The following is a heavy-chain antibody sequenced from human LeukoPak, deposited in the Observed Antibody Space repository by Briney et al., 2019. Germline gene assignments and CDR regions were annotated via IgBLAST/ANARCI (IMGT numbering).Heavy chain of an antibody. J-gene: IGHJ4*02. CDR2: ISGSGGST. CDR1: GFTFSNYW. Sequence: GGSLRLSCAASGFTFSNYWMHWVRQAPGKGLEWVSAISGSGGSTYYADSVKGRFTISRDNSKNTLYLQMNSLRAEDTAVYYCAKEGSAAVVDYWGQGTLVTVSS. V-gene: IGHV3-23*01. D-gene: IGHD2-2*01. CDR3: AKEGSAAVVDY.